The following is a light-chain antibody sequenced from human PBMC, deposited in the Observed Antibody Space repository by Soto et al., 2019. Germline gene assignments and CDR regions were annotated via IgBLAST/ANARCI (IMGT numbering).Light chain of an antibody. J-gene: IGLJ3*02. Sequence: QSVLTQPPSASGTPGQRVTISCSGSSSNIGSNTVNWYQQLPGTAPKLLIYSNNQRPSGVPDRFSGSKSGTSASLAISGLQSEDEADYYCAAWDDSLNGQVFSGGTKVTVL. V-gene: IGLV1-44*01. CDR1: SSNIGSNT. CDR3: AAWDDSLNGQV. CDR2: SNN.